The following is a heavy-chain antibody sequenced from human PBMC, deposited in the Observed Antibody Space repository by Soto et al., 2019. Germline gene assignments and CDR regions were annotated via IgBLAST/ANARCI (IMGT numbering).Heavy chain of an antibody. CDR3: VRVARTCGPDKP. CDR1: GYSIDSGYY. Sequence: SETLSLTCIVSGYSIDSGYYWGWMRQPPGKRLEWLASIYYTGNTYLNPSLKSRLSISVDTSKNQFSLNLTSLTSADTAVYYCVRVARTCGPDKPWGRGTLVTVSS. D-gene: IGHD1-1*01. CDR2: IYYTGNT. J-gene: IGHJ5*02. V-gene: IGHV4-38-2*02.